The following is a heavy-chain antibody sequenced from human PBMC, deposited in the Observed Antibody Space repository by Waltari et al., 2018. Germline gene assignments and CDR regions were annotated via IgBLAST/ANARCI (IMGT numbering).Heavy chain of an antibody. D-gene: IGHD3-22*01. Sequence: QLELQESGPGLVKPPETLSLTCSVSGGSIRRGGYYLVWIRQPPGKGLEWIGSIYYTGTTYYNPSLNSRVTISVDTSKNQFSLKLTSVTAADTAMYFCARQSYYDESGHDWGQGTLVTVSS. J-gene: IGHJ4*02. V-gene: IGHV4-39*01. CDR3: ARQSYYDESGHD. CDR2: IYYTGTT. CDR1: GGSIRRGGYY.